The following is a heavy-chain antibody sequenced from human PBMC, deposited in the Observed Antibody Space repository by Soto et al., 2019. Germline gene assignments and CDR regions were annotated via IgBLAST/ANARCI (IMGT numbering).Heavy chain of an antibody. CDR1: CVSIINSSYY. CDR3: ARHGSN. V-gene: IGHV4-39*01. Sequence: PSETVSLTCTFSCVSIINSSYYWGWIRRPPGKGLEWIGTIYYSGITYYNPSLKSRVTISVDTSKNQFSLKLTSVTAADTAVYYCARHGSNWGQGTLVTVSS. J-gene: IGHJ4*02. CDR2: IYYSGIT.